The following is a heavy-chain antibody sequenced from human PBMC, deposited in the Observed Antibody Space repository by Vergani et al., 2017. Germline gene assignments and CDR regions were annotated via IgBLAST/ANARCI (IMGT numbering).Heavy chain of an antibody. J-gene: IGHJ4*02. D-gene: IGHD3-22*01. CDR3: AREMLPYYYDSSGYYYEDY. CDR2: IWYDGSNK. CDR1: GFTFSSYG. Sequence: QVQLVESGGGVVQPGRSLRLSCAASGFTFSSYGMHWVRQAPGKGLEWVAVIWYDGSNKYYADSVKGRFTISRDNSKNTLYLQMNSLRAEDTAVYYWAREMLPYYYDSSGYYYEDYWGQGTLVTVSS. V-gene: IGHV3-33*01.